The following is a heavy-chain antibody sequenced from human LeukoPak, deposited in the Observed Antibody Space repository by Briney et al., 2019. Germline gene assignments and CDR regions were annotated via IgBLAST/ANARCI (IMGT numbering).Heavy chain of an antibody. CDR1: GFTFTSSA. D-gene: IGHD3-3*01. J-gene: IGHJ6*02. CDR3: AAAPVTYYDFWSGYLYGMDV. CDR2: IVVGSGNT. Sequence: SVKVSCKASGFTFTSSAVQGVRQARGQRHEWIGWIVVGSGNTNYAQKFQERVTITRDMSTSTAYMELSSLRSEDTAVYYCAAAPVTYYDFWSGYLYGMDVWGQGTTVTVSS. V-gene: IGHV1-58*01.